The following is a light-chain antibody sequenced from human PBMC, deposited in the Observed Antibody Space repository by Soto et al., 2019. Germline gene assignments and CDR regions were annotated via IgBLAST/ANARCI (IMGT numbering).Light chain of an antibody. CDR1: GSDVGNYNP. CDR2: AGS. Sequence: QSALTQPASVSGSPGQSITISCTGIGSDVGNYNPVSWYQQHPGKAPKLIVYAGSMRPSGVSNRFSGANSGNTASLTISGLQAEDEADYYCCSDAGDVVFGGGTKVTVL. V-gene: IGLV2-23*01. J-gene: IGLJ2*01. CDR3: CSDAGDVV.